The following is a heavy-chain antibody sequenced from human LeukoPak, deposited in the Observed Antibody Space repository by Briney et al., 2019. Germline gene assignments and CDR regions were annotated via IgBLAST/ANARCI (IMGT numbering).Heavy chain of an antibody. CDR2: TIPILGIA. CDR1: GGTFSSYA. D-gene: IGHD2-15*01. V-gene: IGHV1-69*04. Sequence: GASVKVSCKASGGTFSSYAISWVRQAPGQGLEWMGRTIPILGIANYAQKFQGRVTITADKSTSTAYMELSSLRSEDTAVYYCARASRGYCSGGSCYRENWFDPWGQGTLVTVSS. J-gene: IGHJ5*02. CDR3: ARASRGYCSGGSCYRENWFDP.